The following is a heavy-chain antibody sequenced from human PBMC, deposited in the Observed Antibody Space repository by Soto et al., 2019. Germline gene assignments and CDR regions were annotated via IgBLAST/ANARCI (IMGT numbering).Heavy chain of an antibody. V-gene: IGHV4-34*01. J-gene: IGHJ4*02. CDR2: INHSGNA. CDR1: GGSFSGHY. CDR3: ARGAVQRDAPDKYYLDS. Sequence: PSETLSLTGAVYGGSFSGHYWSWLRQPPGMGLEWIGEINHSGNANQNPSLKSRVSISVDTSKNQFSLNLGSVTAADTAVYYRARGAVQRDAPDKYYLDSWGQGTLVTVSS. D-gene: IGHD6-19*01.